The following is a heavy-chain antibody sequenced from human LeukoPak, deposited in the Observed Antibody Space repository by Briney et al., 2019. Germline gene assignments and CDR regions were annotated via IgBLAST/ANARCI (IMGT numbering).Heavy chain of an antibody. CDR3: ATQQGGNPAY. CDR2: IGTAGDT. J-gene: IGHJ4*02. Sequence: PGGSLRLSCATSGFTFSSYAMHWVRQATGKGLEWVSAIGTAGDTFYPGSVKGRFTISRDNAKNTLYLQVNSLRAEDTAVYNCATQQGGNPAYWGQGTLVTVSS. V-gene: IGHV3-13*01. CDR1: GFTFSSYA. D-gene: IGHD1-14*01.